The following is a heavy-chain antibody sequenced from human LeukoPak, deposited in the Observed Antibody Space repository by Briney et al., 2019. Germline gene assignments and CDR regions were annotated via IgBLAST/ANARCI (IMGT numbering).Heavy chain of an antibody. CDR3: ASLGDSSGYYLKYYYYYMDV. J-gene: IGHJ6*03. CDR1: GFTFSSYW. V-gene: IGHV3-7*01. D-gene: IGHD3-22*01. Sequence: PGGSLRLSCATSGFTFSSYWMSWVRQAPGKGLEWVANIKQDGSEKYYVDSVKGRFTISRDNAKNSLYLQMNSLRAEDTAVYYCASLGDSSGYYLKYYYYYMDVWGKGTTVTVSS. CDR2: IKQDGSEK.